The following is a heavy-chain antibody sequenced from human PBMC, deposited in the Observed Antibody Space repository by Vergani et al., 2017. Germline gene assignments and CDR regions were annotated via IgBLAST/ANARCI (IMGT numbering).Heavy chain of an antibody. V-gene: IGHV3-48*04. D-gene: IGHD1-26*01. CDR3: ARDVGGSYQEFDY. Sequence: EVQLLESGGGLVQPGGSLRLSCAASGFTFSSYAMSWIRQAPGKGLEWVSYISSSSSYTNYADSVKGRFTISRDNAKNSLYLQMNSLRAEDTAVYYCARDVGGSYQEFDYWGQGTLVTVSS. CDR1: GFTFSSYA. J-gene: IGHJ4*02. CDR2: ISSSSSYT.